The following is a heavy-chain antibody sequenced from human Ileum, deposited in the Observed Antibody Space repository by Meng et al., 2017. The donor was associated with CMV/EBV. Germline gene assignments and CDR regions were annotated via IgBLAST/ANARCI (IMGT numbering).Heavy chain of an antibody. D-gene: IGHD1-7*01. CDR3: ARVKRTTQYYFDY. J-gene: IGHJ4*02. Sequence: KASGYTFTGYYMHWVRQGPGQGLEWMGWINPNSGGTNYAQKFQGRVTMTRDTSISTAYMELSRLRSDDTAVYYCARVKRTTQYYFDYWGQGTLVTVSS. CDR1: GYTFTGYY. CDR2: INPNSGGT. V-gene: IGHV1-2*02.